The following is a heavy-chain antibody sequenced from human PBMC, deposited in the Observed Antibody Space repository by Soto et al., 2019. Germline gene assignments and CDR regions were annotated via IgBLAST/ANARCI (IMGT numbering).Heavy chain of an antibody. CDR1: GGTFSRHA. V-gene: IGHV1-69*01. Sequence: QVQLVQSGAEVRKPGSSVKVSCKASGGTFSRHAISWVRQAPGQGLDWMGGIIPIFGTANHAQKFQGRVTIIADESTSTVYMELGSLRAEDTAMYYCARGWGYDSNDYYYAYWGQGTLVIVSS. J-gene: IGHJ4*02. CDR2: IIPIFGTA. CDR3: ARGWGYDSNDYYYAY. D-gene: IGHD3-22*01.